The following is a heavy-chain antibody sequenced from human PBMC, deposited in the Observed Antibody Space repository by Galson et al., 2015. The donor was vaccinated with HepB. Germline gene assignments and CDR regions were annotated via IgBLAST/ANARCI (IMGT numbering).Heavy chain of an antibody. CDR3: ASYAWGSNLYFDF. V-gene: IGHV3-48*03. Sequence: SLRLSCAASGFTFSSYEMNWVRQAPGKGLEWVSYISSSGSTIYYADSVKGRFTTSRDNAKNSLYLQMNSLRAEDTAVYYCASYAWGSNLYFDFWGQGTLVTVSS. J-gene: IGHJ4*02. D-gene: IGHD3-16*02. CDR2: ISSSGSTI. CDR1: GFTFSSYE.